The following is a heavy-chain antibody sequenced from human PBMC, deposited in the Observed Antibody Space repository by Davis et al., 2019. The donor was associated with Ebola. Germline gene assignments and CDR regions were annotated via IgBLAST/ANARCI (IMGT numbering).Heavy chain of an antibody. CDR2: IGTDGDP. J-gene: IGHJ3*01. CDR1: GFTFSSDD. D-gene: IGHD6-13*01. CDR3: ARGDSSTWRLGFAFDV. Sequence: GESLKISCVASGFTFSSDDMQWVRQTAGEGLEWVSSIGTDGDPHYADSAKGRFTISRENAKNSLYLQMNYLNAGDTALYYCARGDSSTWRLGFAFDVWGQGTVVTVSS. V-gene: IGHV3-13*05.